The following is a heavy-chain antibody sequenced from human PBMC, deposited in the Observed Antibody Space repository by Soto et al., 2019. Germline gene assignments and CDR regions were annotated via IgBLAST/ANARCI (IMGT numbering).Heavy chain of an antibody. D-gene: IGHD3-16*01. J-gene: IGHJ6*02. CDR3: ARATLRYYSMDV. CDR2: INAGNGNT. V-gene: IGHV1-3*01. CDR1: GYSFTNYA. Sequence: QVQLVQSRAEVKKPGASVKLSCKASGYSFTNYAMHWVRQAPGQRLEWLGWINAGNGNTKYSQKFQGRVTLTRDTSASTVYMELSSLRSEDTAVFYCARATLRYYSMDVWGQGTTVTVSS.